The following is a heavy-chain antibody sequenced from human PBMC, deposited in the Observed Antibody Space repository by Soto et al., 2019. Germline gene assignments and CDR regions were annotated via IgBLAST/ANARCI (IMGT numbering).Heavy chain of an antibody. CDR3: AREKQIYYYDGMDV. Sequence: EVQLVESGGGLVQPGGSLRLSCAASGFTFSSYWMHWVRQAPGKGLVWVSRINSDGSSTSYADSVKGRFTISSDNAKNTQYLQMNSLRAEDTAVYYGAREKQIYYYDGMDVWGQGTTVTVSS. CDR2: INSDGSST. D-gene: IGHD6-13*01. V-gene: IGHV3-74*01. CDR1: GFTFSSYW. J-gene: IGHJ6*02.